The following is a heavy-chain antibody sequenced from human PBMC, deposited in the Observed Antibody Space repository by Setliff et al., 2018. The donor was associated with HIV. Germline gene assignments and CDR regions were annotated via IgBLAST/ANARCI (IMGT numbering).Heavy chain of an antibody. CDR1: GGSITSSTYY. J-gene: IGHJ4*02. Sequence: SETLSLTCTVSGGSITSSTYYWDWIRQPPGKGLEWIWSIFYSGSTYYNPSVKSRVTISIDTSKNQFSLRLSSVTAADTAVYYCARDHKYYYDSSGLDYWGQGTLVTVS. CDR3: ARDHKYYYDSSGLDY. V-gene: IGHV4-39*07. D-gene: IGHD3-22*01. CDR2: IFYSGST.